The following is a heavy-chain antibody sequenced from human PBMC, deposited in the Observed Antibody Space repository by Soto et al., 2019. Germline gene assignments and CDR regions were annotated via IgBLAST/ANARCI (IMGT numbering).Heavy chain of an antibody. J-gene: IGHJ4*02. CDR3: ANRNPRGMGRDPEGVDY. Sequence: GGSLRLSCAASGFTFSSYAMSWVRQAPGKGLEWVSAISGSGGSTYYADSVKGRFTISRDNSKNTLYLQMNSLRAEDTAVYYCANRNPRGMGRDPEGVDYWGQGTLVTVSS. V-gene: IGHV3-23*01. CDR1: GFTFSSYA. D-gene: IGHD6-13*01. CDR2: ISGSGGST.